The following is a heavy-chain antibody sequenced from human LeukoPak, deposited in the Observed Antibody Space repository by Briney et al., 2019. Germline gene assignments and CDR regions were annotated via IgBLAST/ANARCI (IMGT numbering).Heavy chain of an antibody. CDR2: IYSGGST. CDR1: GFTFTSYS. Sequence: GGSLRLSCAASGFTFTSYSMNWVRQAPGKGLEWVSVIYSGGSTYYADSVKGRFTISRDNSKNTLYLQMNSLRAEDTAVYYCANYNFDYWGQGTLVTVSS. CDR3: ANYNFDY. J-gene: IGHJ4*02. D-gene: IGHD5-24*01. V-gene: IGHV3-66*02.